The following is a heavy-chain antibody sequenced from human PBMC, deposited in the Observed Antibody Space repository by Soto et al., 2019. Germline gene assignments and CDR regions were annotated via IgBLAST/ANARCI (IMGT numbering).Heavy chain of an antibody. CDR1: GFTFSSYA. CDR2: ISGSGGST. D-gene: IGHD3-10*01. J-gene: IGHJ4*02. CDR3: AKNRGGLLWFGESSNFDY. V-gene: IGHV3-23*01. Sequence: GSLRLSCAASGFTFSSYAMSWVRQAPGKGLEWVSAISGSGGSTYYADSVKGRFTISRDNSKNTLYLQMNSLRAEDTAVYYCAKNRGGLLWFGESSNFDYWGQGTLLTVSS.